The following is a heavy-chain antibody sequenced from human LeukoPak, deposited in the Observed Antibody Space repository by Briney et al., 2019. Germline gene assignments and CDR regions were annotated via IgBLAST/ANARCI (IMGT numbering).Heavy chain of an antibody. CDR2: ISGSGGST. Sequence: PGGSLRLSCAASGFTFSSYGMSWVRQAPGKGLEWVSAISGSGGSTYYADSVKGRFTISRDNSKNTLYLQMNSLRAEDTAVYYCARVAYSGYDYRGYFDYWGQGTLVTVSS. CDR3: ARVAYSGYDYRGYFDY. J-gene: IGHJ4*02. D-gene: IGHD5-12*01. CDR1: GFTFSSYG. V-gene: IGHV3-23*01.